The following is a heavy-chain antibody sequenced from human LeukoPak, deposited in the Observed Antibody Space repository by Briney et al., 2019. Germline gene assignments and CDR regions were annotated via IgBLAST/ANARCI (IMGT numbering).Heavy chain of an antibody. CDR2: ISYDGSNK. Sequence: PGGSLRPSCAASGFTFSSYAMHWVRQAPGKGLEWVAVISYDGSNKYYADSVKGRFTISRDNSKNTLYLQMNSLRAEDTAVYYCARDLSWNSSGWYYYFDYWGQGTLVAVSS. V-gene: IGHV3-30*04. CDR3: ARDLSWNSSGWYYYFDY. CDR1: GFTFSSYA. D-gene: IGHD6-19*01. J-gene: IGHJ4*02.